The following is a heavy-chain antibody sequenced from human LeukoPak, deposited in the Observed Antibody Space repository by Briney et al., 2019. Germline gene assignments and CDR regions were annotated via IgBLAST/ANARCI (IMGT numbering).Heavy chain of an antibody. V-gene: IGHV1-69*13. CDR3: AISSSGYTYGYVSGWFDP. Sequence: SVKVSCKASGGTFNNYAISWARQAPGQGLEWMGGIIHIFGTTNYAQKFQGRVTITADESTRTAWMELSSLRSEDTAVYYCAISSSGYTYGYVSGWFDPWGQGTLVTVSS. D-gene: IGHD5-18*01. CDR2: IIHIFGTT. J-gene: IGHJ5*02. CDR1: GGTFNNYA.